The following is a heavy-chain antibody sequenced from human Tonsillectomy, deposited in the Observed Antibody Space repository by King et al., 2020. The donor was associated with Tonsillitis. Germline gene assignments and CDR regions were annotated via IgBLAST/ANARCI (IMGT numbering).Heavy chain of an antibody. Sequence: VQLVESGGGLVKPGGSLRLSCAASGFTFSSYSMNWVRQAPGKGLEWVSSISSSSSYIYYADSVKGRFTISRDNAKNSLYLQMNSLRAEDTAVYYCARTNRQQLVLIRVGYNWFDPWGQGTLVTVSS. CDR1: GFTFSSYS. V-gene: IGHV3-21*01. J-gene: IGHJ5*02. D-gene: IGHD6-13*01. CDR3: ARTNRQQLVLIRVGYNWFDP. CDR2: ISSSSSYI.